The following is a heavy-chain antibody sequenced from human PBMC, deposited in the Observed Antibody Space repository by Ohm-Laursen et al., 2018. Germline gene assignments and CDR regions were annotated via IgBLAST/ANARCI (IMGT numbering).Heavy chain of an antibody. CDR3: ARDRVAGKRLGGAFDI. J-gene: IGHJ3*02. Sequence: SVKVSCKASGYTFTGYYMHWVRQAPGQGLEWMGWINPNSGGTNYAQKFQGRVTMTRDTSISTAYMELSRLRSDDTAVYYCARDRVAGKRLGGAFDIWGQGTMVTVSS. V-gene: IGHV1-2*02. CDR1: GYTFTGYY. CDR2: INPNSGGT. D-gene: IGHD6-19*01.